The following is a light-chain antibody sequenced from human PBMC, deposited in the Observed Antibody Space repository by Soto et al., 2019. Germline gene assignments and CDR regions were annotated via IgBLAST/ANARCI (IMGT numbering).Light chain of an antibody. J-gene: IGLJ3*02. CDR3: QSYDSSLSRPGV. CDR1: SSNIGAGYD. CDR2: GNS. Sequence: QSVLTQPPSVSGAPGQRVTISCTGSSSNIGAGYDVHWYQQLPGTAPKLLIYGNSNRPSGVPDRFSGSKSGTSASLAITGLQAEDEADYYCQSYDSSLSRPGVFGGGTKLTVL. V-gene: IGLV1-40*01.